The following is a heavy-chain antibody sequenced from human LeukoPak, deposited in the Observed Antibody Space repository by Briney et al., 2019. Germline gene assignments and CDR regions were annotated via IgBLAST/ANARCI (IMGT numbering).Heavy chain of an antibody. D-gene: IGHD3-10*01. Sequence: RSETLTLTCTVSGGLMGSSIDYWGWIRQPPGKGLEWIGSIYYSGSTYYNPSLKSRVTISVDTYKNQFSLSLSSVTAADTAVYYCGRHRNYYGSETAKSLDYWGQGTLVTVSS. J-gene: IGHJ4*02. CDR1: GGLMGSSIDY. V-gene: IGHV4-39*01. CDR2: IYYSGST. CDR3: GRHRNYYGSETAKSLDY.